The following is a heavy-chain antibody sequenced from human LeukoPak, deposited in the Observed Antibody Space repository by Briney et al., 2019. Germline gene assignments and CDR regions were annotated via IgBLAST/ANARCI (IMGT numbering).Heavy chain of an antibody. D-gene: IGHD2-15*01. CDR2: VYFSGST. V-gene: IGHV4-59*01. J-gene: IGHJ4*02. Sequence: MPSETLSLTCTVSGGSMSSYYWSWIRQPPGKGLEWIGYVYFSGSTNYNPSLRSRVTISVDTSKNHFSLKLTSVTAADTAVYYCAGIVAALGGADYFDYWGQGALVTVSS. CDR3: AGIVAALGGADYFDY. CDR1: GGSMSSYY.